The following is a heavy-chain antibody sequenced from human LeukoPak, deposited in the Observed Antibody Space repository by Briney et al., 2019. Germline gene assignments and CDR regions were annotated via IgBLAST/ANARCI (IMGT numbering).Heavy chain of an antibody. D-gene: IGHD5-24*01. CDR2: MHDRGTT. Sequence: SETMSLTCTVSGVSISSSNNFWGWIRQPPVRGLEGSGSMHDRGTTYYIPSLKSRVTISVDTSKNQFSLKLSSVTAADTAVYYCARHEEEDGYNAKTFDFWGQGTLVTVSS. CDR1: GVSISSSNNF. CDR3: ARHEEEDGYNAKTFDF. J-gene: IGHJ4*02. V-gene: IGHV4-39*01.